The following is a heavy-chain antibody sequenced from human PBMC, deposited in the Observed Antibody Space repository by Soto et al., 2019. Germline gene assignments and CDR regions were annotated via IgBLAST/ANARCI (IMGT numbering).Heavy chain of an antibody. D-gene: IGHD3-10*01. Sequence: APGRGLEWVANIKQDGREKYYVDSVKGRVGISRDNATNSLFLQMDCLRAEDTAVYYCTKSYSSGDFTPRWGQGPLVPVSS. V-gene: IGHV3-7*01. CDR2: IKQDGREK. J-gene: IGHJ4*02. CDR3: TKSYSSGDFTPR.